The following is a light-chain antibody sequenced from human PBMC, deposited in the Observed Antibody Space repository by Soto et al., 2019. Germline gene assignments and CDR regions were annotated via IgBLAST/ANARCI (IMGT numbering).Light chain of an antibody. V-gene: IGKV3-15*01. J-gene: IGKJ1*01. Sequence: EIAMTQSPATLSVSPGERATLFCRASQSVSSNLAWYQQKPGQAPRLLIYGTSTRATGIPARFSGSGSGTEFTRTISSLQSEDFAVYYRQQYNNWPRTFGQGTKV. CDR3: QQYNNWPRT. CDR2: GTS. CDR1: QSVSSN.